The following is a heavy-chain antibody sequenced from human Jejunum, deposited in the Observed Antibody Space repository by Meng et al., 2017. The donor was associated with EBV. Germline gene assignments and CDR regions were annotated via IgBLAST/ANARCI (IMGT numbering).Heavy chain of an antibody. CDR3: ARAVVGSTSLDY. D-gene: IGHD1-26*01. CDR1: GYTFTNYA. CDR2: INTKTGNP. J-gene: IGHJ4*02. Sequence: QVQLVQSWYELRTPGASVQISCKTSGYTFTNYAMNWVRQAPGQGLEWMAWINTKTGNPAYAQGFTGRFVFSLDMSVTTIYLQISSLEAEDTAIYYCARAVVGSTSLDYWGQGTLVTVSS. V-gene: IGHV7-4-1*02.